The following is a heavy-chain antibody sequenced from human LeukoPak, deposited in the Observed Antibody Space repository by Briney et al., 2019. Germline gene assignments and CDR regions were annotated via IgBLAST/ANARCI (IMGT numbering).Heavy chain of an antibody. V-gene: IGHV3-23*01. CDR2: ISGSDGST. D-gene: IGHD3-22*01. CDR1: GFTFSSYA. J-gene: IGHJ4*02. Sequence: GGSLRLSCAASGFTFSSYAMSWVRQAPGKGLEWVSAISGSDGSTYYADSVKGRFTISRDNSKNTLYLQMNSLRAEDTAVYYCAKGDDSSGYYPGGADYWGQGTLVTVSS. CDR3: AKGDDSSGYYPGGADY.